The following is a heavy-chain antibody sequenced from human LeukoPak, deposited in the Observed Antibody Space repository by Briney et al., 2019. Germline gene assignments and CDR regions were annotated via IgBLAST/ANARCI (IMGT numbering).Heavy chain of an antibody. CDR2: INHSGST. J-gene: IGHJ6*03. D-gene: IGHD6-13*01. CDR1: GGSFSGYY. Sequence: SETLSLTCAVYGGSFSGYYWSWIRQPPGKGLEWIGEINHSGSTNYNPSLKSRVTISVDPSKNQFSLKLSSVTAADTAVYYCARGYSSSWYFYYYMDVWGKGTTVTVSS. CDR3: ARGYSSSWYFYYYMDV. V-gene: IGHV4-34*01.